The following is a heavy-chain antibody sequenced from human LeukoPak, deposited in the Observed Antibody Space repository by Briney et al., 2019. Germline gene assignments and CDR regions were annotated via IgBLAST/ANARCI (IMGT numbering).Heavy chain of an antibody. V-gene: IGHV1-2*06. Sequence: ASVKVSCKASGYTFSDYYVHWVRLVPGQGLEWMGRISPNSGATNYAEKFRGRVTMARDTSINTVYMEMSSLRSDDTAVYYCARDLWGWGSDYLDYWGQGTLVTVSS. CDR3: ARDLWGWGSDYLDY. D-gene: IGHD4/OR15-4a*01. J-gene: IGHJ4*02. CDR2: ISPNSGAT. CDR1: GYTFSDYY.